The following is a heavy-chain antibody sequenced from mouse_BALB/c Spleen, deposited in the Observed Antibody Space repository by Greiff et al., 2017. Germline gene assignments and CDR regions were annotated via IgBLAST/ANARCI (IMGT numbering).Heavy chain of an antibody. D-gene: IGHD1-1*01. Sequence: VQLQQSGAELVRPGTSVKISCKASGYTFTNYWLGWVKQRPGHGLEWIGDIYPGGGYTNYNEKFKGKATLTADTSSSTAYMQLSSLTSEDSAVYFCARGYGSSYSFDYWGQGTTLTVSS. V-gene: IGHV1-63*02. CDR2: IYPGGGYT. CDR1: GYTFTNYW. J-gene: IGHJ2*01. CDR3: ARGYGSSYSFDY.